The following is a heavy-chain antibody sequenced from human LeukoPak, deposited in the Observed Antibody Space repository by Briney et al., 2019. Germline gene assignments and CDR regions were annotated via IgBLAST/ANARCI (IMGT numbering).Heavy chain of an antibody. V-gene: IGHV5-51*01. Sequence: GESLKISCKGSGYIFTNYWIGWVRQMPGKGLEWMGIIYPGGSDTRYSPSFQGQVTISADKSISTAYLQWSSLKASDTAMYYCARQENYYYSSTYLDYWGQGTLVTVSS. CDR3: ARQENYYYSSTYLDY. J-gene: IGHJ4*02. CDR2: IYPGGSDT. D-gene: IGHD3-22*01. CDR1: GYIFTNYW.